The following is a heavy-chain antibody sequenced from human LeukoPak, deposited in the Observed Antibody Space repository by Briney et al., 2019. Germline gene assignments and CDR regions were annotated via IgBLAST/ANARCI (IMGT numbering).Heavy chain of an antibody. CDR1: GFTVSSNY. CDR3: ARDFSGPKRDGKGYFDL. J-gene: IGHJ2*01. V-gene: IGHV3-66*01. CDR2: IYSGGST. Sequence: GGSLRLSCVVSGFTVSSNYMSWVRQAPGKGLEWVSLIYSGGSTYYADSVKGRFTISRDNSKNSLYLQMNSLRAEDTAVYYCARDFSGPKRDGKGYFDLWGRGTLVTVSS. D-gene: IGHD5-24*01.